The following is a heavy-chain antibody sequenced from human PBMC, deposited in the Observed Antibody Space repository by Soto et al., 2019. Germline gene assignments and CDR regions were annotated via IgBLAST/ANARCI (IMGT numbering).Heavy chain of an antibody. D-gene: IGHD3-22*01. V-gene: IGHV1-24*01. CDR1: GYTLTELS. CDR3: ATPHYYDSSGYYSYAFDI. J-gene: IGHJ3*02. Sequence: GASVKVSCKVSGYTLTELSMHWVRQAPGKGLEWMGGFDPEDGETIYAQKFQGRVTMTEDTSTDTAYMELSSLRSEDTAVYYCATPHYYDSSGYYSYAFDIWGQGTMVTVSS. CDR2: FDPEDGET.